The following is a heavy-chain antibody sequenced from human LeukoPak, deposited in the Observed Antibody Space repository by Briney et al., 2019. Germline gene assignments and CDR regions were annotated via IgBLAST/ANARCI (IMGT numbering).Heavy chain of an antibody. Sequence: KPSQTLSLTCAVSGGSISGGFYYWNWIRQPAGKGLEWIGRIYSSGTTNYNPSLKSRVTISVDTSKNQFSLKLGSVTAADTAVYYCARDSYGYGFDPWGQGTLVTVSS. D-gene: IGHD1-26*01. CDR2: IYSSGTT. CDR1: GGSISGGFYY. V-gene: IGHV4-61*02. CDR3: ARDSYGYGFDP. J-gene: IGHJ5*02.